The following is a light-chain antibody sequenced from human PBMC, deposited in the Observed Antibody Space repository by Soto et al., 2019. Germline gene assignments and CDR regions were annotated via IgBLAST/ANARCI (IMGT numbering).Light chain of an antibody. CDR1: SSDVGGYNF. CDR3: SSYAGSNNLV. CDR2: EVT. Sequence: QSVLSQPPSASGSPGRSVTISCTGASSDVGGYNFVSWYPQHPGKAPKLLIYEVTKRPSGVPDRFSGSKSGNTASLTVSGLQAEDEADYFCSSYAGSNNLVFGSGTKVT. V-gene: IGLV2-8*01. J-gene: IGLJ1*01.